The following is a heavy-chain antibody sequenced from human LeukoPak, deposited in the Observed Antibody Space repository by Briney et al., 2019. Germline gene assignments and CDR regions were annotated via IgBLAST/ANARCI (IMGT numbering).Heavy chain of an antibody. Sequence: GGSLRLSCTASGFIFSNYGMNWVRQPPGKGLEWLAKINEGGSEAHYVDSVKGRFTISRDNANNSLFLQMSSLRVEDTAVYYCASGAHWGLGTLVIVPS. CDR1: GFIFSNYG. J-gene: IGHJ4*02. CDR3: ASGAH. D-gene: IGHD4-17*01. CDR2: INEGGSEA. V-gene: IGHV3-7*03.